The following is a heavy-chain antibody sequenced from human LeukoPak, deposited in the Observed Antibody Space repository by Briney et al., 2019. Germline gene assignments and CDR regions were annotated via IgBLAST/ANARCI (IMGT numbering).Heavy chain of an antibody. Sequence: GGSLRLSCAASGFTFSTYAMHWVRQAPGKGLEWVAVISYDGSNKYYADSVKGRFTISRDNSKNTLYLQMNSLRAEDTAVYYCAKLPNIGYGGFPDVWGQGTTVTVSS. CDR3: AKLPNIGYGGFPDV. V-gene: IGHV3-30*18. CDR1: GFTFSTYA. J-gene: IGHJ6*02. D-gene: IGHD4-23*01. CDR2: ISYDGSNK.